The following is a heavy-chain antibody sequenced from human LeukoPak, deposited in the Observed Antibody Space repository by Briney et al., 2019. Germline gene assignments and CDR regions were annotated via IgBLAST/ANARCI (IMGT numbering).Heavy chain of an antibody. V-gene: IGHV4-39*07. CDR1: RGPISSSTYY. D-gene: IGHD2-8*01. Sequence: SETLSLTCTVSRGPISSSTYYWSWVRQPPGKGLEWIASIYYTGSTYYNPSLKSRVTISLDMSKNEFSLTMSSVTAADTAVYFCSAEKNGSPHYWGQGTQVTVSS. CDR3: SAEKNGSPHY. CDR2: IYYTGST. J-gene: IGHJ4*02.